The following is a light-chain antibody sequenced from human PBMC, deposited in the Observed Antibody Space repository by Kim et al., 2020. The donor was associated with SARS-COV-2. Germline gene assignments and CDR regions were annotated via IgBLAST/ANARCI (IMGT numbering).Light chain of an antibody. CDR1: TGAVTSGYY. CDR2: STS. Sequence: QAVVTQEPSLTVSPGGTVTLTCASSTGAVTSGYYPNWFQQKPGQAPRALICSTSNKHSWTPARFSGSLLGGKAALTLSGVQPEDEAEYYCLLYYGGAQGVVFGGGTQLTVL. V-gene: IGLV7-43*01. CDR3: LLYYGGAQGVV. J-gene: IGLJ2*01.